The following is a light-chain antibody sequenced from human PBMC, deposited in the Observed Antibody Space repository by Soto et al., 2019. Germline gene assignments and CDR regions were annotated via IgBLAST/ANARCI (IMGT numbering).Light chain of an antibody. Sequence: QSALTQPPSASGSPGQSVTISCTGTSSDVGGYNYVSWYQQYPGKAPKIMIYEVSERPSGVPVRFSGSNSGNTASLTVSGLQAEDEADYYCSSYAGTNNLVFGGGTKLTVL. V-gene: IGLV2-8*01. CDR1: SSDVGGYNY. CDR2: EVS. CDR3: SSYAGTNNLV. J-gene: IGLJ3*02.